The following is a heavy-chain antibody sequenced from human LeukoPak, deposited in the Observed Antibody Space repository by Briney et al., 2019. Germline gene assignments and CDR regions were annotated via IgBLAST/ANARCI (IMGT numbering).Heavy chain of an antibody. J-gene: IGHJ4*02. CDR2: ISGSGGST. CDR3: AKDYYEYVWGSYNPTPFDY. V-gene: IGHV3-23*01. Sequence: GGSLRLSCAASGFTFSSYAMSWVRQAPGKGLEWVSAISGSGGSTYYADSVKGRFTISRDNSKNTLYLQMNSLRAEDTAVYYCAKDYYEYVWGSYNPTPFDYWGQGTLVTVSS. CDR1: GFTFSSYA. D-gene: IGHD3-16*01.